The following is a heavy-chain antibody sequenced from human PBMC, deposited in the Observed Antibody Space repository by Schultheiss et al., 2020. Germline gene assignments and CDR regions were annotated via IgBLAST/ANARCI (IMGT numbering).Heavy chain of an antibody. V-gene: IGHV4-59*01. CDR3: ARAVSGYSSSWNWFDP. Sequence: SETLSLTCSVSGNSISSYYWSWLRQPPGKGLEWIGYIYYSGSTNYNPSLKSRVTISVDTSKNQFSLKLSSVTAADTAVYYCARAVSGYSSSWNWFDPWGQGTLVTVSS. D-gene: IGHD6-13*01. CDR2: IYYSGST. J-gene: IGHJ5*02. CDR1: GNSISSYY.